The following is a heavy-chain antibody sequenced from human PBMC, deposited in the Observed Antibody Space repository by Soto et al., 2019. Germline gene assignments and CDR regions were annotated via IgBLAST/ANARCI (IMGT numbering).Heavy chain of an antibody. CDR3: ARSGSGYTWFNEF. V-gene: IGHV1-69*01. Sequence: QEQLVQSGAEVKTPGSSVKLSCKASGGLFSSYPISWVRQVPGQGLEWMGGIIPVFQTANYTQRFQGRVTITADESANTAYMELSSLRSEDTAIYYCARSGSGYTWFNEFWGQGTLVTVSS. J-gene: IGHJ4*02. CDR1: GGLFSSYP. D-gene: IGHD3-22*01. CDR2: IIPVFQTA.